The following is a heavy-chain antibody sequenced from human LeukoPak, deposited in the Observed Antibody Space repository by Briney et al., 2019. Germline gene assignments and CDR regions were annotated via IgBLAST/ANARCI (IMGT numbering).Heavy chain of an antibody. D-gene: IGHD6-13*01. CDR3: ARFSYSSSWFVDY. V-gene: IGHV3-48*03. CDR1: GFTFSSYE. J-gene: IGHJ4*02. CDR2: ISSSGSTI. Sequence: GGSLRLSCAASGFTFSSYEMNWVRQAPGKGLEWVSYISSSGSTIYYADSVKGRFTISRDNSKNTLYLQMNSLRAEDTAVYYCARFSYSSSWFVDYWGQGTLVTVSS.